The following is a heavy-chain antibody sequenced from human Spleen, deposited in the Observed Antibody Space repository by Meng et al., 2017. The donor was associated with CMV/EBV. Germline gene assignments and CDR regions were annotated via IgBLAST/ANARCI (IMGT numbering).Heavy chain of an antibody. CDR1: GYTFTSYD. V-gene: IGHV1-8*03. D-gene: IGHD1-7*01. CDR2: MNPNSGNT. Sequence: ASVKVSCKASGYTFTSYDINWVRQATGQGLEWMGWMNPNSGNTGYAQKFQGRVTITRNTSISTAYMELSSLRFDDTAVYYCARDREGNYRNSYFDYWGQGTLVTVSS. J-gene: IGHJ4*02. CDR3: ARDREGNYRNSYFDY.